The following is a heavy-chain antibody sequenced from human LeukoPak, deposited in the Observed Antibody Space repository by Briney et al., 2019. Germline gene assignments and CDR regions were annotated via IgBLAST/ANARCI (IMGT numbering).Heavy chain of an antibody. CDR1: GFTFSNYL. V-gene: IGHV3-7*01. J-gene: IGHJ3*02. CDR3: ARDAFSRISIFGVVSDAFDI. CDR2: IKQDGSEK. Sequence: GGSLRLSCAASGFTFSNYLMTWVRQAPGKGLEWVANIKQDGSEKYCVDSVKGRFTISRDNAKNSLYLQMNSLRAEDTAVYFCARDAFSRISIFGVVSDAFDIWGQGTMVTVSS. D-gene: IGHD3-3*01.